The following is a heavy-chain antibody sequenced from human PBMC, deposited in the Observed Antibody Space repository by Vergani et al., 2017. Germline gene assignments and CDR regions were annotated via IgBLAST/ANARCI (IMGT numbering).Heavy chain of an antibody. Sequence: QVQLVESGGGVCQPGRSLRLSCAASGFTFSSYGMHWVRQAPGKGREWVAVIWYDGSNKYYADSMKGRFTISRDNSKNTLYLQMNSLRAEDTAVYYCAREFLGEYYDSSGYYYGPSAGAFDIWGQGTMVTVSS. CDR3: AREFLGEYYDSSGYYYGPSAGAFDI. J-gene: IGHJ3*02. CDR1: GFTFSSYG. CDR2: IWYDGSNK. V-gene: IGHV3-33*01. D-gene: IGHD3-22*01.